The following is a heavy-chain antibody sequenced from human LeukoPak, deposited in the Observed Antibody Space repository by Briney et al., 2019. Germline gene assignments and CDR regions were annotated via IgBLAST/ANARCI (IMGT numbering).Heavy chain of an antibody. CDR1: GYTFTGYY. D-gene: IGHD3-3*01. CDR2: INPNSGGT. J-gene: IGHJ4*02. V-gene: IGHV1-2*02. CDR3: ARVGITIFVTDY. Sequence: ASVKVSCKASGYTFTGYYMHWVRQAPGQGLEWMGWINPNSGGTNYAQKFQGRVTMARDTSISTAYMELSRLRSDDTAVYYCARVGITIFVTDYWGQGTLVTVSS.